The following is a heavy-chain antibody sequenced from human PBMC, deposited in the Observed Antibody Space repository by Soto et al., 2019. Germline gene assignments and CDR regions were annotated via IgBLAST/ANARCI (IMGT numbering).Heavy chain of an antibody. J-gene: IGHJ5*02. V-gene: IGHV1-18*01. Sequence: ASVKVSCKASGYTFTSYGISWVRQAPGQGLEWMGWISAYNGNTNYAQKLQGRVTMTTDTSTSTAYMELRSLRSDDTAVYYCARVLTRGITIFGVVTNWFDPWGQGTLVTVSS. CDR2: ISAYNGNT. CDR3: ARVLTRGITIFGVVTNWFDP. CDR1: GYTFTSYG. D-gene: IGHD3-3*01.